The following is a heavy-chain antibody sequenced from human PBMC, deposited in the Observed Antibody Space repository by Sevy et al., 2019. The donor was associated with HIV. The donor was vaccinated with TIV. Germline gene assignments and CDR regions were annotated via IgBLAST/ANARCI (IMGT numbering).Heavy chain of an antibody. D-gene: IGHD6-13*01. CDR2: INGDASYT. J-gene: IGHJ4*02. V-gene: IGHV3-74*01. CDR1: GSTFSSNW. CDR3: ARDPSYSNSWYDY. Sequence: QLGGSLSLSCAASGSTFSSNWMPWVRQAPGKGRVWASRINGDASYTNYADSVKGRFTISRDNAKNTVYLQMNSLRAEDTAVYYCARDPSYSNSWYDYWGQGTLVTVSS.